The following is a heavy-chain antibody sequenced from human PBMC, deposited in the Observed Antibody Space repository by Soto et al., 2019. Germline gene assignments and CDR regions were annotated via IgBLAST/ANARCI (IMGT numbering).Heavy chain of an antibody. CDR3: ARDFTGWPPDGVDS. D-gene: IGHD3-16*01. Sequence: QVHLVQSGPEVKKPGASVKVSCKASGFTFTSYAFTWVRQAPGQGLEWMGYISAYNGGTSYARNFRGRLTMTTDTSTTTAYMEWGRLTSDDTAVYYCARDFTGWPPDGVDSWGQGTLVIVSS. CDR1: GFTFTSYA. J-gene: IGHJ4*02. V-gene: IGHV1-18*04. CDR2: ISAYNGGT.